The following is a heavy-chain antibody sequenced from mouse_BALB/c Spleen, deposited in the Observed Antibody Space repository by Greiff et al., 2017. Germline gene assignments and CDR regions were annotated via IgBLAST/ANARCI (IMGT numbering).Heavy chain of an antibody. V-gene: IGHV1S81*02. CDR1: GYTFTSYW. Sequence: VQLQQSGAELVKPGASVKLSCKASGYTFTSYWMHWVKQRPGQGLEWIGEINPSNGRTNYNEKFKSKATLTVDKSSSTAYMQLSSLTSEDSAVYYCARSPPTVVAFYYYAMDYWGQGTSVTVSS. D-gene: IGHD1-1*01. CDR2: INPSNGRT. J-gene: IGHJ4*01. CDR3: ARSPPTVVAFYYYAMDY.